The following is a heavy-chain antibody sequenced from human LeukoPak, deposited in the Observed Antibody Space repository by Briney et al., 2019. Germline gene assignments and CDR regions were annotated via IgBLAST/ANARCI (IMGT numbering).Heavy chain of an antibody. CDR2: ISGSGGST. Sequence: GSLRLSCAASGFTFSSYAMSWVRQAPGKGLEWVSAISGSGGSTYYADSVKGRFTISRDNSKNTLYLQMNSLRAEDTAVHYCAKDVTMVRGVSTIAFDIWGRGTMVTVSS. J-gene: IGHJ3*02. V-gene: IGHV3-23*01. CDR1: GFTFSSYA. CDR3: AKDVTMVRGVSTIAFDI. D-gene: IGHD3-10*01.